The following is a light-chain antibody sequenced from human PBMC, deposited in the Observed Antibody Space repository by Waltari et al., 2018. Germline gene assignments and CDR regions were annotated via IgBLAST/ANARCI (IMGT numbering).Light chain of an antibody. J-gene: IGKJ1*01. CDR1: QGISDW. CDR2: AAS. Sequence: DIQMTQSPSSVSASVGDRVPITCRASQGISDWLAWYQQKPGKAPKLLIYAASSLQSGVPSRFSGSGSGTDFTLTISSLQSEDFATYYCQQADTFPWTFGHGTKVE. CDR3: QQADTFPWT. V-gene: IGKV1-12*01.